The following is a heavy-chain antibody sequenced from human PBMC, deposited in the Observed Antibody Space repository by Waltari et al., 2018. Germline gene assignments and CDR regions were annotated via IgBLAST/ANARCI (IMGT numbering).Heavy chain of an antibody. CDR1: GGSISSYY. CDR3: ANGGYDYVWGSYPFDP. D-gene: IGHD3-16*02. J-gene: IGHJ5*02. V-gene: IGHV4-59*01. Sequence: QVQLQESGPGLVKPSETLSLTCTVSGGSISSYYWSWIRQPPGKGLEWIGYIYYSGSTNYNPSRKGRVTISVDTSKNQFSLKLSSVTAADTAVYYCANGGYDYVWGSYPFDPWGQGTLVTVSS. CDR2: IYYSGST.